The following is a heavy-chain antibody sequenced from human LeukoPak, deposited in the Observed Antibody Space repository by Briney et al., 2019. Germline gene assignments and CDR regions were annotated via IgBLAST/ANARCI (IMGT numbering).Heavy chain of an antibody. Sequence: SETLSLTCAVSGVSISSSNSYWGWTRQPPGKGLEWIGSIYYSGSTYYNPSLKSRVTISVDTSKNQFSLKLSSVTAADTAVYYCARVVKVAATNDYWGQGTLVTVSS. CDR3: ARVVKVAATNDY. J-gene: IGHJ4*02. V-gene: IGHV4-39*01. CDR2: IYYSGST. D-gene: IGHD2-15*01. CDR1: GVSISSSNSY.